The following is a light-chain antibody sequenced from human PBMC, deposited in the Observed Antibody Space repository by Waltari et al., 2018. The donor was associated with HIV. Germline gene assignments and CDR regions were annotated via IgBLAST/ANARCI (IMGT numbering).Light chain of an antibody. CDR2: GAS. J-gene: IGKJ4*01. CDR1: QSVSSN. V-gene: IGKV3-15*01. CDR3: QHYNHGPPLT. Sequence: EIVMTQSPATLSVFQGERATLSCRASQSVSSNLAWYQQKPGQAPRPLIYGASTRATGIPARFSGSGSGTEFTLTISGLQSEDFAVYYCQHYNHGPPLTFGGGTKVEIK.